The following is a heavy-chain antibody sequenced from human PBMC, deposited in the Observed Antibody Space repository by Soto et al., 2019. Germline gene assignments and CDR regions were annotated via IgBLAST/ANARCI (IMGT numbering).Heavy chain of an antibody. CDR2: ISYDGSNK. Sequence: QVQLVESGGGVVQPGRSLRLSCAASGFTFSSYAMYWVRQAPGKGLEWVAVISYDGSNKNHADSLKGRFSISRDNSKNTLYLEMNSLRPEDTAIFYCAKDLVTGYYKGYYFDEWGQGTLVTVSS. D-gene: IGHD3-9*01. V-gene: IGHV3-30-3*01. CDR1: GFTFSSYA. J-gene: IGHJ4*02. CDR3: AKDLVTGYYKGYYFDE.